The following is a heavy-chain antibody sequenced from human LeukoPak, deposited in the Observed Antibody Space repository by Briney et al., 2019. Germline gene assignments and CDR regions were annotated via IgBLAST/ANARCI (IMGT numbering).Heavy chain of an antibody. CDR2: INPNSGGT. CDR1: GYTFTDYY. Sequence: ASVKVSCKASGYTFTDYYINWVRQAPGQGLEWIGWINPNSGGTNYAQKFQGRVTMTRDTSISTAYMELSRLRSDDTAVYYCARVRSVGSSGYYPDMRIDYWGQGTLVTVSS. J-gene: IGHJ4*02. CDR3: ARVRSVGSSGYYPDMRIDY. V-gene: IGHV1-2*02. D-gene: IGHD3-22*01.